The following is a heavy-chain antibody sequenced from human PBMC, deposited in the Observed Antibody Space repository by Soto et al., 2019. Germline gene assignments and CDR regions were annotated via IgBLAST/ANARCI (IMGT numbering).Heavy chain of an antibody. CDR3: ARQIYDSDTGPNFQYYFDS. CDR2: IDPSDSQT. J-gene: IGHJ4*02. D-gene: IGHD3-22*01. Sequence: GESLKIFCKGSGYSFAGYWITWVRQKPGKGLEWMGRIDPSDSQTYYSPSFRGHVTISATKSITTVFLQWSSLRASDTAMYYCARQIYDSDTGPNFQYYFDSWGQGTPVTVSS. V-gene: IGHV5-10-1*01. CDR1: GYSFAGYW.